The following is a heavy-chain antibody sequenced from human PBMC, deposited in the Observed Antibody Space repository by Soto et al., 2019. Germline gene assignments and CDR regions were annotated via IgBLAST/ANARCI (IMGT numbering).Heavy chain of an antibody. CDR3: ASLIAAAGPPHSPRYYYGMDV. J-gene: IGHJ6*02. CDR1: GGTFSSYA. D-gene: IGHD6-13*01. Sequence: QVQLVQSGAEVKKRGSSVKVSCKASGGTFSSYAISWVREAPGQGLEWMGGIIPIFGTADYAQKFQGRVTITADESTSTAYMELSSLRSEDTAVYYCASLIAAAGPPHSPRYYYGMDVWGQGTTVTVSS. V-gene: IGHV1-69*12. CDR2: IIPIFGTA.